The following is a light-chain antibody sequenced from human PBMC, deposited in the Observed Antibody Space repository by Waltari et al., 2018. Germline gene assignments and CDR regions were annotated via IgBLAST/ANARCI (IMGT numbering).Light chain of an antibody. CDR2: EAS. CDR3: CSYVGSSTSYV. CDR1: RNDVGTDNL. Sequence: QSALTQPASVPGSPGRSITLSFTGFRNDVGTDNLVARYQQYPGKAPNLMIYEASKRPSGVSNRFSGSKSGNTASLTISGLQAEDEADYFCCSYVGSSTSYVFGIGTKVTVL. V-gene: IGLV2-23*01. J-gene: IGLJ1*01.